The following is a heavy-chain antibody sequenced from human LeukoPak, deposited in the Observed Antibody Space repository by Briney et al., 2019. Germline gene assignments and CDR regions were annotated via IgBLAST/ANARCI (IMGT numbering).Heavy chain of an antibody. J-gene: IGHJ4*02. CDR1: GFTVSSSY. CDR2: IYSDGHT. V-gene: IGHV3-53*01. CDR3: ARGGRYCSNPNCYAELDY. Sequence: PGGSLRLSCAASGFTVSSSYMSWVRQAPGKGLEWVSIIYSDGHTYYADSVKGRLTVSRDNSKNTLFLQMDSLRAEDTAVYYCARGGRYCSNPNCYAELDYWGQGTLVTVSS. D-gene: IGHD2-2*01.